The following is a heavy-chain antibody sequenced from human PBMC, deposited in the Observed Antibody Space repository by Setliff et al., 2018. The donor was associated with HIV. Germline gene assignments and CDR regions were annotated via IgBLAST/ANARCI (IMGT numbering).Heavy chain of an antibody. CDR2: ISPNNGDT. J-gene: IGHJ6*03. D-gene: IGHD1-7*01. CDR1: GYTFNIYG. Sequence: ASVKVSCKTSGYTFNIYGMHWVRQAPGQGLEWVGWISPNNGDTTIPQRFRGRVTITADESTNTVYMELRSLTPEDTAIYYCARKAGTTLHYHYCYMDVWGKGTTVTVSS. V-gene: IGHV1-2*02. CDR3: ARKAGTTLHYHYCYMDV.